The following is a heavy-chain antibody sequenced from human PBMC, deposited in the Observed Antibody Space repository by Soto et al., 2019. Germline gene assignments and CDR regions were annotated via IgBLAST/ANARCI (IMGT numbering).Heavy chain of an antibody. V-gene: IGHV1-18*01. D-gene: IGHD1-26*01. Sequence: QIQLVQSGAEVKKPGASVNISCKASGYNFDKYAIMWVRQARGQGLEWLGWISAFNGNTNQAPKVQGRLTLTTDTSTKTAHMELRSLTSDDTAVYYCGRVLSGTYLDEVDFWGQGTLVTVSS. CDR2: ISAFNGNT. CDR1: GYNFDKYA. CDR3: GRVLSGTYLDEVDF. J-gene: IGHJ4*02.